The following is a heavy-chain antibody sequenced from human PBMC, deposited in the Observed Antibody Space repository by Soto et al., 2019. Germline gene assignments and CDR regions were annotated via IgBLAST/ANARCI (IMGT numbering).Heavy chain of an antibody. CDR2: IYGSGDST. CDR1: GFTFSVYT. D-gene: IGHD1-26*01. Sequence: EVQLLESGGGLVQPGGSLRLSCSASGFTFSVYTMNWVRQAPGKGLEWVSGIYGSGDSTFYADSATGRFTISRDNSKNTLYLQMNSLRAEDTAVYYCAKDLKPDSRWEIDYWGQGTLVTVSS. V-gene: IGHV3-23*01. CDR3: AKDLKPDSRWEIDY. J-gene: IGHJ4*02.